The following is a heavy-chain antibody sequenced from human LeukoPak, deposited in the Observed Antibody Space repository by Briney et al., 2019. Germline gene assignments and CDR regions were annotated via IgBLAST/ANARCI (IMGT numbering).Heavy chain of an antibody. V-gene: IGHV3-21*01. Sequence: GGSLRLSCAASRFSFSSYSMNWVRQAPGKGLEWVSSITSSSSFIYYADSVKGRFTISRDNARNSLYLQMNSLRAEDTAVYYCARGAGGCDWNDAFDIWGQGTMVTVSS. CDR3: ARGAGGCDWNDAFDI. J-gene: IGHJ3*02. CDR1: RFSFSSYS. CDR2: ITSSSSFI. D-gene: IGHD5-12*01.